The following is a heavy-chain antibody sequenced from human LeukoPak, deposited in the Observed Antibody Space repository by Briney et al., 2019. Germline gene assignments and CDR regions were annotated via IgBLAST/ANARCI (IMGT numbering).Heavy chain of an antibody. V-gene: IGHV1-18*01. CDR3: ARDSFGESN. J-gene: IGHJ4*02. CDR1: GYTFTSYG. Sequence: EASVKVSCKASGYTFTSYGISWVRQAPGQGLEWMGWISAYNGNTNYAQKLQGRVTMTTDTSTSTAYTELSSLRSEDTAVYYCARDSFGESNWGQGTLVTVSS. D-gene: IGHD3-10*01. CDR2: ISAYNGNT.